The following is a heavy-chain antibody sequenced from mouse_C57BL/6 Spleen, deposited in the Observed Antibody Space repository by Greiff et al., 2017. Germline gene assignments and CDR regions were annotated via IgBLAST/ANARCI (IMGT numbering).Heavy chain of an antibody. V-gene: IGHV14-2*01. CDR3: ARWGYGNLYYYAMDY. D-gene: IGHD2-10*02. J-gene: IGHJ4*01. Sequence: EVMLVESGAELVKPGASVKLSCTASGFNIKDYYMHWVKQRTEQGLEWIGRIDPEDGETKYAPKFQGKATITADTSSNTAYLQLSSLTSEDTAVYYCARWGYGNLYYYAMDYWGQGTSVTVSS. CDR1: GFNIKDYY. CDR2: IDPEDGET.